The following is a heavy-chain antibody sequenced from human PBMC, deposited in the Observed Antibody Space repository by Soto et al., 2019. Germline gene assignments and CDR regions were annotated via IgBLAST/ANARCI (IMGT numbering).Heavy chain of an antibody. CDR3: ARQNKWLSPFDD. V-gene: IGHV4-31*03. CDR1: GASLSSGDYY. J-gene: IGHJ4*02. Sequence: QVHLQESGPGLVKPSQTLSLSCTVSGASLSSGDYYWNWIRQYPGKGLEWIGYIHNSGITDYNPTLKSXXTMSVDTSKKQFSLRVSSVTAADTAVYYCARQNKWLSPFDDWGQGTLVTVSS. CDR2: IHNSGIT. D-gene: IGHD6-19*01.